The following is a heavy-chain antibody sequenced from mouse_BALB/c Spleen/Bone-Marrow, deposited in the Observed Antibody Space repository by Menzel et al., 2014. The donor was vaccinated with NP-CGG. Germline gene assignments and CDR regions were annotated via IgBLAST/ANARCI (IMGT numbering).Heavy chain of an antibody. Sequence: VQLQQSGAELMKPGASVKISCKATGYTFSSYWIEWVKQRPGHGLEWIGEILPGSGTTNYNENFKGKATFTADTSSNTAYMQLSNLTSEDSAVYYCARDYRYDGAMDYWGQGTSVTVSS. J-gene: IGHJ4*01. V-gene: IGHV1-9*01. CDR3: ARDYRYDGAMDY. CDR1: GYTFSSYW. CDR2: ILPGSGTT. D-gene: IGHD2-14*01.